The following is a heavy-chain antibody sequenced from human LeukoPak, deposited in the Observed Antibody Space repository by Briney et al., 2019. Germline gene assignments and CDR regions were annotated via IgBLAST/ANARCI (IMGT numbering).Heavy chain of an antibody. CDR1: GYTFTGYY. CDR3: ARDPVAGEFDY. CDR2: INPNSGGT. V-gene: IGHV1-2*06. J-gene: IGHJ4*02. Sequence: ASVMVSCKTSGYTFTGYYMHWVRQAPGQGLEWMGRINPNSGGTNYAQKFQGRVTMTRDTSISTAYMELSRLRSDDTAVYYCARDPVAGEFDYWGQGTLVTVSS. D-gene: IGHD6-19*01.